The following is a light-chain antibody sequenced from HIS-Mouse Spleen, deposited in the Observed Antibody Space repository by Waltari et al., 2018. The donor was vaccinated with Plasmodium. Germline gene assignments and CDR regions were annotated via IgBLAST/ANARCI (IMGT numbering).Light chain of an antibody. CDR3: QAWDSSTAV. J-gene: IGLJ3*02. V-gene: IGLV3-1*01. CDR2: QDS. Sequence: SYELTQPPSVSVSPGQTASITCSGDKLGDKYACWYQQKPGQSPVLVIYQDSKRPSGIPERFSGANWGNTATLTISGTQAMDEADYYCQAWDSSTAVFGGGTKLTVL. CDR1: KLGDKY.